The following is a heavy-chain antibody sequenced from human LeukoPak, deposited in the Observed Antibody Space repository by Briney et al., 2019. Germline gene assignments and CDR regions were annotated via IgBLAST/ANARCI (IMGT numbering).Heavy chain of an antibody. CDR2: ISSSSSNI. V-gene: IGHV3-48*01. D-gene: IGHD6-6*01. Sequence: PGGSLRLSCTASGFTFSTYSMNWVRQAPGKGLEWVSYISSSSSNIYYADSVKGRFTISRDNAKNSLYLQMNSLRPEDTAVYFCARDRHVPGLYYYYMDVWGKGTTVTVSS. CDR3: ARDRHVPGLYYYYMDV. CDR1: GFTFSTYS. J-gene: IGHJ6*03.